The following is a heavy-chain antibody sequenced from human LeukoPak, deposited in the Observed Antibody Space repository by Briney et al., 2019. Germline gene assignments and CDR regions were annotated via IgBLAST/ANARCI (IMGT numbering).Heavy chain of an antibody. CDR1: GGSMSNYY. CDR2: FYYSGST. CDR3: ARSLSFDGYSDY. D-gene: IGHD5-24*01. Sequence: SETLSLTCTVSGGSMSNYYWNWLRQPPGKGLEWIAYFYYSGSTKTTDYNPSLRSRITISIDTSKNQFSLKLSSVTAADTAVYYCARSLSFDGYSDYWGQGTLVTVSS. V-gene: IGHV4-59*01. J-gene: IGHJ4*02.